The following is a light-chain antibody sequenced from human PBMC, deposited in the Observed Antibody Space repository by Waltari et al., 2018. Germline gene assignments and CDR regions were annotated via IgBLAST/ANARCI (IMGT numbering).Light chain of an antibody. V-gene: IGLV2-14*03. Sequence: QSALTQPASVSGSPGQSITISCTGTSSDVGGFNYVSWYQQYPGKAPKLMIYEVSNRPSGVSSRFSGSKSGNTASLTISGLRAEDDADYYCSSYTSTSTYVSGTGTEVTV. J-gene: IGLJ1*01. CDR3: SSYTSTSTYV. CDR2: EVS. CDR1: SSDVGGFNY.